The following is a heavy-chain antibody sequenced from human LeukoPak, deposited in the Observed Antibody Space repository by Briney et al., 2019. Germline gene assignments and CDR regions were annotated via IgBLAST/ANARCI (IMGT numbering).Heavy chain of an antibody. V-gene: IGHV1-69*04. CDR2: IIPILGIA. D-gene: IGHD5-12*01. J-gene: IGHJ4*02. Sequence: ASVKVSCKASGGTFSSYAISWVRQAPGQGLEWMGRIIPILGIANYAQKFQGRVTITADKSTSTAYMELSSLRSEDTAVYYYASHLDIVATQFDYWGQGTLVTVSS. CDR1: GGTFSSYA. CDR3: ASHLDIVATQFDY.